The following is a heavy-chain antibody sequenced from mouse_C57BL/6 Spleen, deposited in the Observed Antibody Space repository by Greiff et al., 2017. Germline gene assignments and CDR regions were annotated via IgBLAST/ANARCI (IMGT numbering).Heavy chain of an antibody. D-gene: IGHD2-3*01. CDR3: AISLDGYYRAY. V-gene: IGHV1-74*01. CDR2: IHPSDSDT. J-gene: IGHJ3*01. Sequence: VQLQQSGAELVKPGASVKVSCKASGYTFTSYWMHWVKQRPGQGLEWIGRIHPSDSDTNYNQKFKGKATLTVDKSSSTAYMQLSSLTSEDSAVYYCAISLDGYYRAYWGQGTLVTVSA. CDR1: GYTFTSYW.